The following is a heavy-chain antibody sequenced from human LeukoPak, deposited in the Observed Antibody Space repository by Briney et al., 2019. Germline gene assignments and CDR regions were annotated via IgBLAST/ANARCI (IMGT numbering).Heavy chain of an antibody. CDR1: GGSISSRSYY. J-gene: IGHJ4*02. CDR2: IYYSGST. CDR3: ARVVFGEEECLFDC. D-gene: IGHD3-10*01. Sequence: PSETLSLTCTVSGGSISSRSYYWVWIRQPPGKGLEWIGNIYYSGSTNYNPSLKSRVTISVDTSKNQFSLKLSSVTAADTAVYYCARVVFGEEECLFDCWGQGILVTVSS. V-gene: IGHV4-61*05.